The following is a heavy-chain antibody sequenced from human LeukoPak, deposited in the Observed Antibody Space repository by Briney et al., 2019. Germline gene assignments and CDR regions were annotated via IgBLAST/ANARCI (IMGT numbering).Heavy chain of an antibody. V-gene: IGHV3-73*01. J-gene: IGHJ5*02. D-gene: IGHD6-19*01. Sequence: GGSLRLPCAASGLTFSGSAMHWVRQASGKGLEGVGRIRSRVQNYATAYTESVKGRFMISRDDSKNTAYLQMNTLETEDTAVYYCTRLAISGSFDPWGQGTLVIVSS. CDR2: IRSRVQNYAT. CDR1: GLTFSGSA. CDR3: TRLAISGSFDP.